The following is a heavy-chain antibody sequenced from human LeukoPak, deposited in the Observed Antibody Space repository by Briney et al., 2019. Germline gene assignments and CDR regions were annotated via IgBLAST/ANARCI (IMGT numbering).Heavy chain of an antibody. CDR1: GFTFGDYA. CDR3: TRDFMSAYYDFWSGYSQDY. J-gene: IGHJ4*02. Sequence: GGSLRLSCTASGFTFGDYAMSWVRQAPGKGLEWVGFIRSKAYGGTTEYAASVKGRFTISRDDSKSIAYLQMNSLKTEDTAVYYCTRDFMSAYYDFWSGYSQDYWGQGTLVTVSS. V-gene: IGHV3-49*04. CDR2: IRSKAYGGTT. D-gene: IGHD3-3*01.